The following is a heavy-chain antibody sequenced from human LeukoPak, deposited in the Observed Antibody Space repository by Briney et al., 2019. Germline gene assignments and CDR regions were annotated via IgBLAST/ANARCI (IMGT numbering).Heavy chain of an antibody. CDR3: AKGDSRSWAPDS. Sequence: GGSLRLSCAASRFTFSIYVMTWLRQAPGKGLEWVSGISQSGGSTYYADSVRGRFTISRDNPKNTLYLQMNSLRAEDTAVYYCAKGDSRSWAPDSWGQGSLVTVSS. CDR1: RFTFSIYV. J-gene: IGHJ4*02. V-gene: IGHV3-23*01. D-gene: IGHD6-13*01. CDR2: ISQSGGST.